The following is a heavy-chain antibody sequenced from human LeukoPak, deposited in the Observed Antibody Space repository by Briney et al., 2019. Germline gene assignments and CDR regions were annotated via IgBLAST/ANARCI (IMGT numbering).Heavy chain of an antibody. Sequence: ASETLSLTCTVSGDSISSYYWSWIRQPAGKGLEWIGRIYTSGSTNYNPSLKSRVTMSVDTSRNQFSLKLNSVTAADTAVYYCARDNPPAWYYDSSGYGPNGAFDIWGQGTLVTVSS. D-gene: IGHD3-22*01. CDR3: ARDNPPAWYYDSSGYGPNGAFDI. CDR2: IYTSGST. CDR1: GDSISSYY. J-gene: IGHJ3*02. V-gene: IGHV4-4*07.